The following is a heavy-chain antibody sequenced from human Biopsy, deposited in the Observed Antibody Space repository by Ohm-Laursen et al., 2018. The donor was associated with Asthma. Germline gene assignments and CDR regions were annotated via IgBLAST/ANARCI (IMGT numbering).Heavy chain of an antibody. CDR2: ISGSGGST. J-gene: IGHJ4*01. Sequence: SLRLSCSAYGFTFSSYAMSWVRQAPGKGLEWVSAISGSGGSTYYADSVKGRFTISRDNSKNTLYLQMNSLRSDDTAVYYCARDGPVGAPSDYWGHGTLVTVSS. D-gene: IGHD1-26*01. CDR1: GFTFSSYA. V-gene: IGHV3-23*01. CDR3: ARDGPVGAPSDY.